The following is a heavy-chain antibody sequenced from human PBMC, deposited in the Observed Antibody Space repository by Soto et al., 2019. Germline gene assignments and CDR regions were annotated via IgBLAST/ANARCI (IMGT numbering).Heavy chain of an antibody. J-gene: IGHJ4*02. Sequence: EVQLVESGGGLVQPGRSLRLSCAASGFTFDDYAMHWVRQAPGKGLEWVSGISWNSGSIGYVDSVKGRFTISRDNAKNSLYLQMNSLRAEDTALYYCAKDTRRYSSSDTFFDYWGQGTLVTVSS. CDR3: AKDTRRYSSSDTFFDY. D-gene: IGHD6-13*01. CDR1: GFTFDDYA. CDR2: ISWNSGSI. V-gene: IGHV3-9*01.